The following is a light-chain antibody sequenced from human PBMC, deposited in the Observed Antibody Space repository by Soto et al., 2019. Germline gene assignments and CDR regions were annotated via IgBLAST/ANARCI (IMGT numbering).Light chain of an antibody. CDR1: QSVSSSY. CDR2: GAS. Sequence: EIVLTQSPRTLSLSPGERATLSCRASQSVSSSYLAWYQQKPGQAPRLLIYGASSRATGIPDRFSGSGSGXXXXXXIXXLXPXDFAVYHCQQYGSSPLTFGGGTKVEIK. CDR3: QQYGSSPLT. J-gene: IGKJ4*01. V-gene: IGKV3-20*01.